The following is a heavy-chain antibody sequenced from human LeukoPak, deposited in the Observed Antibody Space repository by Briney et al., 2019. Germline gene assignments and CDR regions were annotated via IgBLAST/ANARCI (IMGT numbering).Heavy chain of an antibody. J-gene: IGHJ4*02. CDR1: GFTFSDYY. Sequence: PGGALRLSCAASGFTFSDYYMSWIRQAPGKGLEWVSYISSSSSYTNYADSVKGRFTISRDNAKNSLYLQMNRLRAEDTAVDYCAREDAVAGPLIYWGQGTLVTVSS. CDR2: ISSSSSYT. D-gene: IGHD6-19*01. CDR3: AREDAVAGPLIY. V-gene: IGHV3-11*05.